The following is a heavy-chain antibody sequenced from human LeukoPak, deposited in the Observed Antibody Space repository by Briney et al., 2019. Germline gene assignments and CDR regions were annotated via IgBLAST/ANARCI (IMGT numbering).Heavy chain of an antibody. CDR1: GFTFSSYA. CDR2: ISGSGGST. D-gene: IGHD3-22*01. Sequence: GSLRLSCAASGFTFSSYAMSWVRQAPGKGLEWVSAISGSGGSTYYADSVKGRFTNSRDNSKNTLYLQMNSLRAEDTAVYYCAKRYYYDSSRALDYWGQGTLVTVSS. J-gene: IGHJ4*02. V-gene: IGHV3-23*01. CDR3: AKRYYYDSSRALDY.